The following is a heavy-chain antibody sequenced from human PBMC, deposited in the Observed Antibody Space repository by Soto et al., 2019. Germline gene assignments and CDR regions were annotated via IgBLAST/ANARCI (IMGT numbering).Heavy chain of an antibody. CDR1: GYTFTSYG. Sequence: ASVKVSCKASGYTFTSYGISWVRQAPGQGLEWMGWISAYNGNTNYAQKLQGRVTMTTDTSTSTAYMELRSLRSDDTAVCYCARDYLGNSDFDYWGQGTLVTVSS. V-gene: IGHV1-18*04. CDR2: ISAYNGNT. CDR3: ARDYLGNSDFDY. D-gene: IGHD1-26*01. J-gene: IGHJ4*02.